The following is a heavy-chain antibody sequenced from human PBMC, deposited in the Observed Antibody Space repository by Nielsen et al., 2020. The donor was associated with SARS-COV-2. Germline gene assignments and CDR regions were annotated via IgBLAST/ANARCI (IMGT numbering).Heavy chain of an antibody. J-gene: IGHJ4*02. Sequence: GGSLRLSCAASGFTFSSYGMHWVRQAPGKGLEWVAVIWYDGSNKYYADSVKGRFSISRDNTNNALHLQMNSLRAEDTAVYYCARAYSSATGFDFWGQGTLVTVSS. CDR3: ARAYSSATGFDF. CDR1: GFTFSSYG. CDR2: IWYDGSNK. D-gene: IGHD6-25*01. V-gene: IGHV3-33*08.